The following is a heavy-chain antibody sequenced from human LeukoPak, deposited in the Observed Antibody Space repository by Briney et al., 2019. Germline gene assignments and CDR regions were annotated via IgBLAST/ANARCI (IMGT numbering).Heavy chain of an antibody. D-gene: IGHD3-3*01. CDR3: ARGSDFWSGYDY. Sequence: GGSLRLSCAGSGFTVSSNYMSWVRQAPGKGLEWVSVIYTGGSTFYADSVKGRFTISRDNSKNTLYLQMTSLRAEDTAVYYCARGSDFWSGYDYWGQGTLVTVSS. CDR2: IYTGGST. V-gene: IGHV3-66*01. J-gene: IGHJ4*02. CDR1: GFTVSSNY.